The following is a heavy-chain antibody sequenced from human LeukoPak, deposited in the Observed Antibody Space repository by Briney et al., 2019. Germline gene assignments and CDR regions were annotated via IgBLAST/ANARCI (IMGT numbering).Heavy chain of an antibody. V-gene: IGHV3-74*01. CDR1: GFTFSSYW. Sequence: GGSLRLSCAASGFTFSSYWMHWVRQAPGKGLVWVSRINSDGSSTSYADSVKGRFTISRDNAKNTLYVQMNSLRAEDTAVYYCARDGYDYSNWGYFDYWGQGTLVTVSS. D-gene: IGHD4-11*01. J-gene: IGHJ4*02. CDR2: INSDGSST. CDR3: ARDGYDYSNWGYFDY.